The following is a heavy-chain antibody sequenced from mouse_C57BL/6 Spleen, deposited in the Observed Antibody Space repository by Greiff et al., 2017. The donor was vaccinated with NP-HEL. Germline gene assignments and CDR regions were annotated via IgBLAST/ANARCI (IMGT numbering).Heavy chain of an antibody. CDR2: IDPENGDT. CDR3: TRRGYYGSSPDD. V-gene: IGHV14-4*01. CDR1: GFNIKDDY. J-gene: IGHJ2*01. D-gene: IGHD1-1*01. Sequence: VQLQQSGAELVRPGASVKLSCTASGFNIKDDYMHWVKQRPEQGLEWIGWIDPENGDTEYASKFQGKATITADTSSNTAYLQLSSLTSEDTAVYYCTRRGYYGSSPDDWGQGTTLTVSS.